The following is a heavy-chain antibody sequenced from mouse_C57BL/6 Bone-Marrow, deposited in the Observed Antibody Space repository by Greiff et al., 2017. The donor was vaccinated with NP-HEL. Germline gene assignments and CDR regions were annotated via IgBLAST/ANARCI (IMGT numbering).Heavy chain of an antibody. CDR2: IYPGGGYT. J-gene: IGHJ2*01. V-gene: IGHV1-63*01. Sequence: QVQLQQSGAELVRPGTSVKMSCKASGYTFTNYWIGWAKQRPGHGLEWIGDIYPGGGYTNYNEKFKGKATLTADKFSSTAYMQFSSLTSEDSAIYYCARWGYGSSLFDYWGQGTTLTVSS. CDR3: ARWGYGSSLFDY. CDR1: GYTFTNYW. D-gene: IGHD1-1*01.